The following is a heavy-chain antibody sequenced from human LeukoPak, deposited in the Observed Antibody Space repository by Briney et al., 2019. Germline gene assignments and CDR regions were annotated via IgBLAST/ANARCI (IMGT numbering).Heavy chain of an antibody. CDR3: AKIRPWIQLWLEMDY. CDR1: GFTLSSYG. J-gene: IGHJ4*02. D-gene: IGHD5-18*01. CDR2: ISYDGSNK. Sequence: PGRSLRLSCAASGFTLSSYGMHWGRQGPGKGLEWGAVISYDGSNKYYADSVKGRFTISRDNTKNTLYLQMNSLRAEDTAVYYCAKIRPWIQLWLEMDYWGQGTLVTASS. V-gene: IGHV3-30*18.